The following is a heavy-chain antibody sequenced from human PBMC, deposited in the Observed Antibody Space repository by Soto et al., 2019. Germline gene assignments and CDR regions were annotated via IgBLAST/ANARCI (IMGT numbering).Heavy chain of an antibody. CDR1: GFTVDDYA. CDR2: ISANGDNV. J-gene: IGHJ4*02. D-gene: IGHD4-17*01. CDR3: AKDMKWGGMTTIHYFDS. V-gene: IGHV3-9*01. Sequence: GGTLRLSCVASGFTVDDYAMHWVRQAPGKGLEWVSGISANGDNVDYADSVKGRFTVSRDNAKNSLFLQMNSLRPADTALYYCAKDMKWGGMTTIHYFDSWGQGT.